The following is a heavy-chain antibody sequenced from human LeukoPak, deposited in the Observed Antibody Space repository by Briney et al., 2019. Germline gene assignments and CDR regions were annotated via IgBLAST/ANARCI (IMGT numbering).Heavy chain of an antibody. V-gene: IGHV3-7*01. Sequence: PGGSLRLSCAASGFTFSKYWMTWVRQAPGKGLEWVVNIKQDGGEKYYVDSVKGRFTISRDNAKNSLYLQMNSLRAEGTAVYYCATCIQLYDAFDIWGQGTMVTVSS. D-gene: IGHD5-18*01. CDR3: ATCIQLYDAFDI. CDR2: IKQDGGEK. J-gene: IGHJ3*02. CDR1: GFTFSKYW.